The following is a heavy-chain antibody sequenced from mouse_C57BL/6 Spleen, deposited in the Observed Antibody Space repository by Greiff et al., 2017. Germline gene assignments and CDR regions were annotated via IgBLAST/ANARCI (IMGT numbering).Heavy chain of an antibody. D-gene: IGHD1-1*01. J-gene: IGHJ3*01. CDR1: GYTFTDYE. CDR3: TRVDYYGGFAY. CDR2: IDPETGGT. Sequence: VQLQQSGAELVRPGASVTLSCKASGYTFTDYEMHWVKQTPVHGLEWIGAIDPETGGTAYNQKFKGKAILTADKSSSTAYMELRSLTSEDSAVYYCTRVDYYGGFAYWGQGTLVTVSA. V-gene: IGHV1-15*01.